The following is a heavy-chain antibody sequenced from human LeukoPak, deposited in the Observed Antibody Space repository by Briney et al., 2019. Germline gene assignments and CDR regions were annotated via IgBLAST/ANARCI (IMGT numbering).Heavy chain of an antibody. CDR1: GGSIRSYY. CDR2: IHYSGST. V-gene: IGHV4-59*01. CDR3: ARARWGVKGYYYGMDV. D-gene: IGHD3-10*01. Sequence: SSETLSLTCTVSGGSIRSYYWSWIRQPPGKGLEWIGYIHYSGSTNYNPSLKSRVTISVDTSKNQFSLKLSSVTAADTAVYYCARARWGVKGYYYGMDVWGQGTTVTVSS. J-gene: IGHJ6*02.